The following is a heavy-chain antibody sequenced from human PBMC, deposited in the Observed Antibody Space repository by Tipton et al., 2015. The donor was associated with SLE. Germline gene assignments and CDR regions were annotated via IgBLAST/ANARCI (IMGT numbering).Heavy chain of an antibody. D-gene: IGHD2-15*01. CDR3: AREKLLRGPYYYYYMDV. Sequence: TLPLTCTVSGGSISSGGYYWSWIRQHPGKGLEWIGYIYYSGSTYYNPSLKSRVTISVDTSKNQFSLKLSSVTAADTAVYYCAREKLLRGPYYYYYMDVWGKGTTVTVSS. J-gene: IGHJ6*03. CDR2: IYYSGST. CDR1: GGSISSGGYY. V-gene: IGHV4-31*03.